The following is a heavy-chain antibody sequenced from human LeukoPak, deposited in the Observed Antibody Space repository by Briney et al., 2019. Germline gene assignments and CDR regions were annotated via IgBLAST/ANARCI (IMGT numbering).Heavy chain of an antibody. J-gene: IGHJ3*02. V-gene: IGHV3-7*03. CDR2: IKEDGTET. Sequence: GGSLRLSCAASGFMFSSNWMSWVRLAPGKGLEWVANIKEDGTETYYVDSVKGRFTISRDNAKNSLYLQMNSLRVEDTAVYYCAKDGSSGWHDAFDIWGQGTMVTVSS. CDR1: GFMFSSNW. CDR3: AKDGSSGWHDAFDI. D-gene: IGHD6-19*01.